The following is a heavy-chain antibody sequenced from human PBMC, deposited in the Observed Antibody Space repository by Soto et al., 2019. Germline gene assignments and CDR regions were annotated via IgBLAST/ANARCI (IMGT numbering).Heavy chain of an antibody. J-gene: IGHJ4*02. CDR3: VMGRYSSNRYYFDF. CDR2: SSGSGGST. CDR1: GFTFSSYA. V-gene: IGHV3-23*01. Sequence: EVQLLESGGGLVPPGGSLRLSCAASGFTFSSYAMSWVRQAPGKGLEWVSASSGSGGSTYYADSVKGRFSISRDNSKNTLYLRLDSLRAEDPALYFFVMGRYSSNRYYFDFWGQGTLVTVSS. D-gene: IGHD6-13*01.